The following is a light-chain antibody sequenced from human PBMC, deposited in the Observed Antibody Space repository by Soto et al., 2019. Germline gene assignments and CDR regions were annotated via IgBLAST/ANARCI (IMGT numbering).Light chain of an antibody. CDR3: SSYAGRNNVI. CDR2: EVS. CDR1: KSDIGSYNF. Sequence: QSVLTQPPSASGSPGQAVTISCTGTKSDIGSYNFVSWYQQHPGKAPKLIISEVSKRPSGVPERFSGSKSGNTASLTVSGLQAEDEADYYCSSYAGRNNVIFGGGT. J-gene: IGLJ2*01. V-gene: IGLV2-8*01.